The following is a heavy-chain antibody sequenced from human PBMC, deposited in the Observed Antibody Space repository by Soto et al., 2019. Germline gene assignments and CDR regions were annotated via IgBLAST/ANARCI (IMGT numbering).Heavy chain of an antibody. CDR2: ISGSGGST. V-gene: IGHV3-23*01. J-gene: IGHJ3*02. D-gene: IGHD2-15*01. CDR3: AKAVGCSGGSCYSVAGGAFDI. Sequence: GGSLRLSCAASGFTFSSYAMSWVRQAPGKGLEWVSAISGSGGSTYYADSVKGRFNISRDNSKNTLYLQMNSLRAEDTAVYYCAKAVGCSGGSCYSVAGGAFDIWGQGTMVTVSS. CDR1: GFTFSSYA.